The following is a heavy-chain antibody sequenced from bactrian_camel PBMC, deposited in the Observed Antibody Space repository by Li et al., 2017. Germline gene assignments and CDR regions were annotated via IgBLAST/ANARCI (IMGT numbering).Heavy chain of an antibody. J-gene: IGHJ4*01. D-gene: IGHD2*01. CDR2: IDRDGST. Sequence: VQLVESGGGSVQAGGSLTLSCTASGAPTYDHYCLGWFRQAPGKEREGVAFIDRDGSTRYRDSVQGRFTISRDNAKNTLYLQMDNLKPEDSAMYYCAADPPRFGKPGVTDYRLSFLPRGCGIFDNWGQGTQVTVS. CDR1: GAPTYDHYC. CDR3: AADPPRFGKPGVTDYRLSFLPRGCGIFDN. V-gene: IGHV3S63*01.